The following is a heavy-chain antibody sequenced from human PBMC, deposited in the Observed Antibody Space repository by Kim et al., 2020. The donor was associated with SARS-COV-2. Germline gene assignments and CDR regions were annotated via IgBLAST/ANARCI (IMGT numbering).Heavy chain of an antibody. CDR2: IFWDDDK. Sequence: SGPTLVQPTQTLMLTCTFSGFSLRPSGVGVGWFRQPPGKALEWLALIFWDDDKRYSPSLKSRLTITKDTSKSHVVLTMTNIDPVDTATYYCAHRARPLDRGVWPFFDYWGQGTLVTVSS. J-gene: IGHJ4*02. V-gene: IGHV2-5*02. CDR3: AHRARPLDRGVWPFFDY. D-gene: IGHD2-2*03. CDR1: GFSLRPSGVG.